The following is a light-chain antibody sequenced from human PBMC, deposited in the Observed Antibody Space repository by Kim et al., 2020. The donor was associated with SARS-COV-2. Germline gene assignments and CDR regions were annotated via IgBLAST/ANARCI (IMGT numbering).Light chain of an antibody. Sequence: QRVTIACTGSSSNIGGGYDVHWYQQLPGTAPKLLIYGNNNRPSGVPDRFSGSKSDTSASLAITGLQAEDDADYYCQSYDYSLSGWVFGGGTKVTVL. CDR1: SSNIGGGYD. V-gene: IGLV1-40*01. CDR3: QSYDYSLSGWV. J-gene: IGLJ3*02. CDR2: GNN.